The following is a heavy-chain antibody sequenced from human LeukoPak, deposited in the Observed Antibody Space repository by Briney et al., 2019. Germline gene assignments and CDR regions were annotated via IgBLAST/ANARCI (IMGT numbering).Heavy chain of an antibody. Sequence: SETLSLTCTVSGGSISSYYWSWIRQPPGKGLEWIGYIYYSGSTNYNPSLKSRVTISVDTSKNQFSLKLSSVTAADTAVYYCARSEPYYDYVWGSYRPGGAFDYWGQGTLVTVSS. CDR2: IYYSGST. CDR3: ARSEPYYDYVWGSYRPGGAFDY. V-gene: IGHV4-59*01. D-gene: IGHD3-16*02. J-gene: IGHJ4*02. CDR1: GGSISSYY.